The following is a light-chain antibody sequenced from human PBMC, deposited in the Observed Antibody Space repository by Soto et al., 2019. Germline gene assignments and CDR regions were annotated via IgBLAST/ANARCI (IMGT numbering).Light chain of an antibody. CDR1: SSDVGSYNL. CDR2: EVS. V-gene: IGLV2-23*02. Sequence: QSALTQPASVSGSPGQSITISCTGTSSDVGSYNLVSWYQQHPGKAPKLMIYEVSKRPSGVSNRFSGSKSGNTASLTISGLQAEDEADYYCCSYAGSSTLDVFGTGTKLTVL. J-gene: IGLJ1*01. CDR3: CSYAGSSTLDV.